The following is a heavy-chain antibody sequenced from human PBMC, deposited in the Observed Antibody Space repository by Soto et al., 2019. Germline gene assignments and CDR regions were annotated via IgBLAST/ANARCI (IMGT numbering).Heavy chain of an antibody. J-gene: IGHJ6*02. Sequence: PSETLSLTCNVSGGSIYTYYWNWIRQSPGKGLEWIGYISDGGSTNYYPSLKSRVTISVDTSKKQISLKLSSVTAADTAVYYCARRPRGCSSTSCYTPMDVWGQGTTVTVSS. CDR1: GGSIYTYY. CDR3: ARRPRGCSSTSCYTPMDV. CDR2: ISDGGST. D-gene: IGHD2-2*02. V-gene: IGHV4-59*01.